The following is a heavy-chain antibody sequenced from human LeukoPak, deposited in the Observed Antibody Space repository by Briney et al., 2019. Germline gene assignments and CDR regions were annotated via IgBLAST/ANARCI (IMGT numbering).Heavy chain of an antibody. CDR3: ARGESTTVTTN. D-gene: IGHD4-17*01. CDR1: GFTFSSYW. CDR2: INSDGSST. Sequence: GGSLRLSCAASGFTFSSYWMHWVRQAPGKGLVWVSRINSDGSSTSYADSVKGRFTISRDNAKNTLYPQMNSLRAEDTAVYYCARGESTTVTTNWGQGTLVTVSS. J-gene: IGHJ4*02. V-gene: IGHV3-74*01.